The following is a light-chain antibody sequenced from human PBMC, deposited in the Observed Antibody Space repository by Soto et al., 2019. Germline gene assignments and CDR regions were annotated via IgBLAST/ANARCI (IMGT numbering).Light chain of an antibody. Sequence: EIVMTQSPATLSVSPGERATLSCRASQSVGSTLAWYQQKPGQAPRLLTYGASTRATGIPARFSGSGSGREFTLTISSLQPDDFATYYCQQYNTYSPTFGQGTKVDIK. CDR3: QQYNTYSPT. V-gene: IGKV3-15*01. CDR1: QSVGST. CDR2: GAS. J-gene: IGKJ1*01.